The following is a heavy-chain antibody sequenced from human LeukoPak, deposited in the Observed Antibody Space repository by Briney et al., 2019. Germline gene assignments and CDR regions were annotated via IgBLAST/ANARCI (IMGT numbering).Heavy chain of an antibody. CDR3: ARGGRSSWDQFDY. V-gene: IGHV3-66*01. Sequence: GGSLGLSCAGSGFTISSSYMSWVRQTPGMGLEWVSVIFSGGDTYYADSVKGRFTISGDNSKNTLFLQMDSLRAEDTAVYYCARGGRSSWDQFDYWGQGTLVTVSS. CDR1: GFTISSSY. D-gene: IGHD6-13*01. CDR2: IFSGGDT. J-gene: IGHJ4*02.